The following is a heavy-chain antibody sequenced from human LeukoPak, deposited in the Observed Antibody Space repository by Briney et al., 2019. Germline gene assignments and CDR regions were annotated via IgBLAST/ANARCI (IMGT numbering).Heavy chain of an antibody. Sequence: PGGSLRLSCAASGFTFSSYGMHWVRQAPGKGLEWVAVIRYDGSNKYYADSVKGRFTISRDNSKNTLYLQMNSLRAEDTAVYYCARDGFLYSSSWYLAFDIWGQGTMVTVSS. CDR3: ARDGFLYSSSWYLAFDI. D-gene: IGHD6-13*01. CDR2: IRYDGSNK. J-gene: IGHJ3*02. CDR1: GFTFSSYG. V-gene: IGHV3-33*01.